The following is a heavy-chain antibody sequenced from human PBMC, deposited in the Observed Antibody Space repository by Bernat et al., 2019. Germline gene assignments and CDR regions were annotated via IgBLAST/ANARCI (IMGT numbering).Heavy chain of an antibody. CDR1: GFTFSNYW. V-gene: IGHV3-7*03. CDR2: INEDGSDK. J-gene: IGHJ4*02. CDR3: ARRFKNSFDY. D-gene: IGHD1/OR15-1a*01. Sequence: EVQLVESGGGLVQPGGSLRLSCAASGFTFSNYWMSWVRQAPGKGLEWVTLINEDGSDKHYVHSVEGRITISRDTAKNSLFLQMNSLRAEDTAVYYCARRFKNSFDYWGQGTLVTVSS.